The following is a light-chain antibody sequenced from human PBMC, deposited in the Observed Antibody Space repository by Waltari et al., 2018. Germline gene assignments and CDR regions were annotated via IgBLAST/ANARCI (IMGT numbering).Light chain of an antibody. Sequence: QSVLTQPPSVSGAPGQRVTISCTGSGSNIGAGYDVHWYHHLPRGAPKLLIYGSRSRPLGVPDRFFGSTAGNSASLAIIGLRAEDEGDYYCQSYETSLSVVFGGGTKLTVL. CDR2: GSR. CDR1: GSNIGAGYD. J-gene: IGLJ3*02. V-gene: IGLV1-40*01. CDR3: QSYETSLSVV.